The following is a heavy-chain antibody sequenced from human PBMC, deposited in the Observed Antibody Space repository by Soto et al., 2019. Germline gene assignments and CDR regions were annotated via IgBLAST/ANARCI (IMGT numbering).Heavy chain of an antibody. CDR3: VSDQPGDSYGYRLGY. CDR1: GFTFSSYS. D-gene: IGHD5-18*01. V-gene: IGHV3-21*01. J-gene: IGHJ4*02. Sequence: EVQLVESGGGLVKPGGSLRLSCAASGFTFSSYSMNWVRQAPGKGLEWVSSISSSSSYIYYADSVKGRFTISRDNAKNSLYLQMNILRDEERAVYYCVSDQPGDSYGYRLGYWGQGTLVTVSS. CDR2: ISSSSSYI.